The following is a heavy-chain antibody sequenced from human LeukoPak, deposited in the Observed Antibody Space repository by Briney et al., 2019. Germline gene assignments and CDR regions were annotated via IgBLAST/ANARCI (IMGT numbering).Heavy chain of an antibody. CDR3: ANYGSGSG. CDR1: GGSISSGSYY. Sequence: PSETLSLTCSVSGGSISSGSYYWSWIRQPATKGLEWIGRIYTSGSTNYNPSLKSRVTISVDTSKNQFSLKLSSVTAADTAVYYCANYGSGSGWGQGTLVTVSS. D-gene: IGHD3-10*01. V-gene: IGHV4-61*02. CDR2: IYTSGST. J-gene: IGHJ4*02.